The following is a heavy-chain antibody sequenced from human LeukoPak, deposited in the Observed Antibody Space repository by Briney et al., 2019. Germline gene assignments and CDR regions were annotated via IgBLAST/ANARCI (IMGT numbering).Heavy chain of an antibody. J-gene: IGHJ4*02. CDR2: INHSGST. CDR1: GGSFSGYY. CDR3: ARGPHTGVNYYDSSGYYY. V-gene: IGHV4-34*01. Sequence: SETLSLTCAVYGGSFSGYYWSWIRQPPGKGLEWIGEINHSGSTNYNPTLKSRVTISVDTSKNQFSLKLSSVTAADTAVYYCARGPHTGVNYYDSSGYYYWGQGTLVTVSS. D-gene: IGHD3-22*01.